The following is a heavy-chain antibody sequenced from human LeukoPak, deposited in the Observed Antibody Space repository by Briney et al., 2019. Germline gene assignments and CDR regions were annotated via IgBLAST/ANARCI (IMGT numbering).Heavy chain of an antibody. CDR2: INSDGSST. CDR1: GFTFSSYW. Sequence: GGSLRLSCAASGFTFSSYWMHRLRQAPGKGLVWVSRINSDGSSTSYADSVKGRFTISRDNAKNTLYLQMNSLRAEDTAVYYCARVLPWLTYYFDYWGQGTLVTVSS. V-gene: IGHV3-74*01. CDR3: ARVLPWLTYYFDY. D-gene: IGHD6-19*01. J-gene: IGHJ4*02.